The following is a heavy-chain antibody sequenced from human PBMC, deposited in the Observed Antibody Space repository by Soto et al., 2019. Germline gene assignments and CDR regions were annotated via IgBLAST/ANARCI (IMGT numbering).Heavy chain of an antibody. V-gene: IGHV3-30*18. D-gene: IGHD4-17*01. J-gene: IGHJ4*02. CDR1: GFTFSSYG. Sequence: QVQLVESGGGVVQPGRSLRLSCAASGFTFSSYGMHWVRQAPGKGLEWVAVISYDGSNKYYADSVKGRFTISRDNSKTTLYLQMNSLRAEDTAVYYCAKTSHDYGTFDYWGQGTLVTVSS. CDR2: ISYDGSNK. CDR3: AKTSHDYGTFDY.